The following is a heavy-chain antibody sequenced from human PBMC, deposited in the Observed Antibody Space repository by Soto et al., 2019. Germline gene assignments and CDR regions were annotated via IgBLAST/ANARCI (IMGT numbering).Heavy chain of an antibody. CDR3: VKGEYYYDSGAYYPFDY. D-gene: IGHD3-22*01. CDR1: GFTFSSYA. V-gene: IGHV3-30*09. CDR2: ISYDGSDK. Sequence: PWGSLRLSCAASGFTFSSYAMHWVRQAPGKGLEWVALISYDGSDKDYADSVKGRFAISRDNSKNTLYLQMSSLRAEDTAVYYCVKGEYYYDSGAYYPFDYWGQGTLVTVS. J-gene: IGHJ4*02.